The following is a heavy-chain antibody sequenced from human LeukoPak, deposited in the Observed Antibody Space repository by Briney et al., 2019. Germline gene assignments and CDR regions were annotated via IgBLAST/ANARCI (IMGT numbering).Heavy chain of an antibody. V-gene: IGHV1-2*06. Sequence: GASVKVSCKASGYTFNGYYMHWVRQAPGQGLEWMGRINPNSGDTNYAQKFQGRVTMTRDTSISTAYMELSRLRSDDTAVYYCAWEEGITIFGVVLYYFDYWGQGTLVTVSS. CDR2: INPNSGDT. CDR1: GYTFNGYY. CDR3: AWEEGITIFGVVLYYFDY. J-gene: IGHJ4*02. D-gene: IGHD3-3*01.